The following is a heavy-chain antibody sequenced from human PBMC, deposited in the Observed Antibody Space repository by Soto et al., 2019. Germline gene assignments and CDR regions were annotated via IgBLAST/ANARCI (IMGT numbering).Heavy chain of an antibody. D-gene: IGHD3-9*01. V-gene: IGHV4-39*01. CDR3: GRLEGLATISYYFDY. J-gene: IGHJ4*02. CDR1: GGSISSGGHY. CDR2: IYYSGST. Sequence: SETLSLTCSVSGGSISSGGHYWGWIRQHPVKGLEWIGYIYYSGSTYYNPSLESRVTISVDKSKNQFSLKLMSLSAADTAVYYCGRLEGLATISYYFDYWGQGALVTVSS.